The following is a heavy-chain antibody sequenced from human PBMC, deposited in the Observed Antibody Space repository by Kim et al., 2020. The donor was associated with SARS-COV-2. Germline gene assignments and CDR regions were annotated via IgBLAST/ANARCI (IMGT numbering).Heavy chain of an antibody. CDR3: ANGGGNSGYSYGYDY. CDR1: GYTFTYRY. J-gene: IGHJ4*02. V-gene: IGHV1-45*02. Sequence: SVKVSCKASGYTFTYRYLHWVRQAPGQALEWMGWITPFNGNTNYAQKFQDRVTITRDRSMSTAYMELSSLRSEDTAMYYCANGGGNSGYSYGYDYWGQGTLVTVSS. CDR2: ITPFNGNT. D-gene: IGHD5-18*01.